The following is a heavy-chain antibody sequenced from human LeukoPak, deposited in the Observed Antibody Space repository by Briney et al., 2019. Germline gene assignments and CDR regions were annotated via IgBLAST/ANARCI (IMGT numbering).Heavy chain of an antibody. CDR2: IYHSGST. V-gene: IGHV4-4*02. Sequence: SETLSLTCAVSGGSISSSNWWSWVRQPPGKGLEWIGEIYHSGSTNYNPSLKSRVTISVDKSKNQFSLKLSSVTAADTAVYYCARDRGDFWSGYYDGGAAFDIWGQGTMVTVSS. D-gene: IGHD3-3*01. CDR1: GGSISSSNW. J-gene: IGHJ3*02. CDR3: ARDRGDFWSGYYDGGAAFDI.